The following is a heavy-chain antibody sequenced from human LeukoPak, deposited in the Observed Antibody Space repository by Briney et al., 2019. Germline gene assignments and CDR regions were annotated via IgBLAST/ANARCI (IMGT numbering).Heavy chain of an antibody. Sequence: SETLSLTCTVSGDSVSSGSYYWSWIRQPPGRGLEWIGYIYYSGSTNYNPSLKSRVTISVDTSKNQFSLKLSPVTAADTAVYYCARGGHYSTLDYWGQGTLVTVSS. CDR1: GDSVSSGSYY. V-gene: IGHV4-61*01. CDR3: ARGGHYSTLDY. CDR2: IYYSGST. J-gene: IGHJ4*02. D-gene: IGHD4-11*01.